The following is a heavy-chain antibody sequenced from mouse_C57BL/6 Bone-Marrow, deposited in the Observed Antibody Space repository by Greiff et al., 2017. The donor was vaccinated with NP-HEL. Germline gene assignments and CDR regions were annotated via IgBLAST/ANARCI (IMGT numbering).Heavy chain of an antibody. J-gene: IGHJ2*01. CDR1: GYTFTSYG. CDR3: ARCIITTVVAKRYCDY. V-gene: IGHV1-81*01. CDR2: IYPRSGTT. Sequence: VQLQQSGAELARPGASVKLSCTASGYTFTSYGISWVKQRTGQGLEWIGEIYPRSGTTYYTEQFKGKATLTADKSSSTAYMELRSLTSEDSAVYFCARCIITTVVAKRYCDYWGQGTTLTGSS. D-gene: IGHD1-1*01.